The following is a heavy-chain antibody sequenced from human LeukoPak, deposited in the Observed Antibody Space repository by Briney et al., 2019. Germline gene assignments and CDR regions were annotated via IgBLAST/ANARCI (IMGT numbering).Heavy chain of an antibody. D-gene: IGHD4-11*01. J-gene: IGHJ6*03. V-gene: IGHV3-21*01. CDR2: ISSSSSYI. CDR1: GFTFSSYS. CDR3: ARDMRDYMDYYYSSMDV. Sequence: PGGSLRHSCAASGFTFSSYSMNWVRQAPGKGLEWVSSISSSSSYIYYADSVKGRFTISRDNAKNSLHLQMNSLRAEDTAVYYCARDMRDYMDYYYSSMDVWGKGTTVTVSS.